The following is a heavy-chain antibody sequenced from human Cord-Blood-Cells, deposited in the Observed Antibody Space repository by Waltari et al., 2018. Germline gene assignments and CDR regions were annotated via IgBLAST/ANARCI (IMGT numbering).Heavy chain of an antibody. J-gene: IGHJ4*02. CDR3: AKEMTYCSSTSCYTAFDY. V-gene: IGHV3-30*02. Sequence: QVQLVESGGGVVQPGGSLRLSCSASGFTFSSYGMHWVRQAPGQWLEWVAFIRYDGSNKYYADSVKGRFTISRDNSKNTLYLQMNSLRAEDTAVYYCAKEMTYCSSTSCYTAFDYWGQGTLVTVSS. D-gene: IGHD2-2*02. CDR1: GFTFSSYG. CDR2: IRYDGSNK.